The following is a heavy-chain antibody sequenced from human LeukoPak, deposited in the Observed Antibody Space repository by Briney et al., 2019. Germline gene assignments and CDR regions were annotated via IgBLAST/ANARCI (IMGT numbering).Heavy chain of an antibody. Sequence: TGGSLRLSCAASGFTFSSYGMHWVRQAPGKGLEGVAVIWYDGSTKYYADSVKGRFTISRDNSKNTLYLQMNSVRAEDTAVYYCARSYCSGGSCYSFDYWGQGTLVTVSS. CDR1: GFTFSSYG. V-gene: IGHV3-33*01. J-gene: IGHJ4*02. CDR2: IWYDGSTK. D-gene: IGHD2-15*01. CDR3: ARSYCSGGSCYSFDY.